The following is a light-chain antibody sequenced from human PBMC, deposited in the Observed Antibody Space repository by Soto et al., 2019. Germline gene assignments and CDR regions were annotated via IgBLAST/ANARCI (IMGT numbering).Light chain of an antibody. CDR2: GAS. CDR3: QQYGSSPPIR. V-gene: IGKV3-20*01. CDR1: QSGSSNY. Sequence: EIVLTQSPGTLSLSPGERATLSCRASQSGSSNYLAWYQQKPGQAPRLLIYGASSRATGIPERFSGSGSGTDFTLTISRPEPEDFAVYYCQQYGSSPPIRFGQGTRLEIK. J-gene: IGKJ5*01.